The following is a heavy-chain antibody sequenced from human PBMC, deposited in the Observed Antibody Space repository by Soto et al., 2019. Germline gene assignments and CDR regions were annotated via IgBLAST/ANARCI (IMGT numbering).Heavy chain of an antibody. J-gene: IGHJ4*02. D-gene: IGHD2-2*01. Sequence: SETLSLTCAVYGGSFSGYYWSWIRQPPGKGLEWIGEINHSGSTNYNPSLKSRVTISVDTSKNQFSLKLSSVTAADTAVYYCAGIGYCSSTSCSRGGGFDYWGQGTLVTVSS. CDR2: INHSGST. V-gene: IGHV4-34*01. CDR3: AGIGYCSSTSCSRGGGFDY. CDR1: GGSFSGYY.